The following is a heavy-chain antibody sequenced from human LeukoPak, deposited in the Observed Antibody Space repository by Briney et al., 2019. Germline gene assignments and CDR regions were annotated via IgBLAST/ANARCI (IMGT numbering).Heavy chain of an antibody. CDR1: GFTFRSHG. J-gene: IGHJ4*02. Sequence: GGSLRLSCAASGFTFRSHGMHWVRQAPGKGLEWVSLIWYDGSDKYYADSVKGRFTISRDNSKNTLYLQMNSLRAEDTAVYYCARDWVAAADFDYWGQGTLVTVSS. CDR2: IWYDGSDK. D-gene: IGHD6-13*01. CDR3: ARDWVAAADFDY. V-gene: IGHV3-30*02.